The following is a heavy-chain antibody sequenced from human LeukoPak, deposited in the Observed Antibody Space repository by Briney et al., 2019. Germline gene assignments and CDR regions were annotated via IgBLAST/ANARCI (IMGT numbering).Heavy chain of an antibody. Sequence: GGSLRLSCAASDFTVSFNYMTWVRQAPGKGLEWVSIIYTSGLTYYADSVKGRFTISRDNSKNTLFLHMSSLRVDDTAVYFCARVRGTLLEIDYWGQGTPVTVSS. CDR1: DFTVSFNY. V-gene: IGHV3-53*01. CDR3: ARVRGTLLEIDY. CDR2: IYTSGLT. D-gene: IGHD3-3*01. J-gene: IGHJ4*02.